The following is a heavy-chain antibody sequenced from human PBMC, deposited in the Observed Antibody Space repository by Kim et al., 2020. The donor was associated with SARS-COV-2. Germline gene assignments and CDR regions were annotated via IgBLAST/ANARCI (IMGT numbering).Heavy chain of an antibody. CDR2: ISNSGGNT. Sequence: GGSLRLSCAASGFTFSTYGMSWVRQAPGKGLEAVSGISNSGGNTYATDSVKGRFSISRDNSRNTLYLQMNSLRAEDTAIYYCGKSQTGSYFNVKDVWGEG. CDR1: GFTFSTYG. J-gene: IGHJ3*01. D-gene: IGHD1-26*01. CDR3: GKSQTGSYFNVKDV. V-gene: IGHV3-23*01.